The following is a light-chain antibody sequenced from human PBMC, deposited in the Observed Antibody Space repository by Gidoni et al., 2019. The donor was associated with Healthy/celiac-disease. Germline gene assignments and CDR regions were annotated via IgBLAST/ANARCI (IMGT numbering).Light chain of an antibody. V-gene: IGLV2-14*01. CDR3: SSYTSSSTGV. CDR1: SSDVGDYNY. J-gene: IGLJ3*02. CDR2: DVS. Sequence: QSALTQPASVSGSPGQSITISCTGTSSDVGDYNYVSWYQQHPGKAPNLMIYDVSNRPSGVSNRFSGSKSGNTASLTISGLQAEDEADYYCSSYTSSSTGVFGGGTKLTVL.